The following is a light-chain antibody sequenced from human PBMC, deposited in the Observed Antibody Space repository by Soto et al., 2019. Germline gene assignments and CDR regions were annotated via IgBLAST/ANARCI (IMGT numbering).Light chain of an antibody. CDR3: CSYTSSTNYV. V-gene: IGLV2-14*01. CDR1: SSDVSIYNY. CDR2: EVS. J-gene: IGLJ1*01. Sequence: QSALTQPASVSGSPGQSITISCTGTSSDVSIYNYVSWYQQHPGKAPKLMIYEVSNRPSGVSNRFSGAKSGNTASLTISGLQVEDEADYYCCSYTSSTNYVFGAGNKLTVL.